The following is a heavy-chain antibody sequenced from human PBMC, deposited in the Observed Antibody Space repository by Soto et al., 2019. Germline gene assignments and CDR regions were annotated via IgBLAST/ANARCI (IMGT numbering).Heavy chain of an antibody. Sequence: QVQLVESGGGVVQPGRSLRLSCAASGFTFSSYGMHWVRQAPGKGLEWVAVISYDGSKKYYGDSVKGRFTISRDNSKKTLYLQMNSLRAADTAVYYCVKDQSLIQLGLDPEAFDIWGQGTMVTVSS. CDR3: VKDQSLIQLGLDPEAFDI. V-gene: IGHV3-30*18. J-gene: IGHJ3*02. D-gene: IGHD5-18*01. CDR1: GFTFSSYG. CDR2: ISYDGSKK.